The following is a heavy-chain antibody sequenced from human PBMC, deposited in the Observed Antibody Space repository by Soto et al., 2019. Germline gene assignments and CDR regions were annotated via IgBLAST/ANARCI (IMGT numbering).Heavy chain of an antibody. D-gene: IGHD5-12*01. CDR1: GDIFDNYA. J-gene: IGHJ5*02. V-gene: IGHV1-69*06. CDR2: ISPVIGTT. Sequence: SVKVSCKASGDIFDNYAISWVRQAPGQGLEWLGGISPVIGTTHYAQIFQGRLTITADRSTMTTYMELSGLKSEDTAIYFCARDYSGYDPALNRFDPWGQGTLVTVSS. CDR3: ARDYSGYDPALNRFDP.